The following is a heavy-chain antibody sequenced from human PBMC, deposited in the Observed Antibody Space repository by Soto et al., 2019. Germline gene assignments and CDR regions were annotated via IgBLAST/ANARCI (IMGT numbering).Heavy chain of an antibody. Sequence: PGGSLRLSCAASGFASSSYTMYWVRQAPGKGLEYVSVIDKNVDTTYYANSVKGRFTISRDNSKNTLFLHMGSLRTEDMAVYYCARAPSLSRPFDIWGQGTVVTVSS. V-gene: IGHV3-64*01. CDR1: GFASSSYT. J-gene: IGHJ3*02. CDR2: IDKNVDTT. CDR3: ARAPSLSRPFDI.